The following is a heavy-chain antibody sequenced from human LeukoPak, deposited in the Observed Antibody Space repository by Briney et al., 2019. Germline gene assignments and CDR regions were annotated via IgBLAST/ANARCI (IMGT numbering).Heavy chain of an antibody. CDR2: INPNSGGT. CDR3: ARGRLSYYYGSGSFRFDP. D-gene: IGHD3-10*01. J-gene: IGHJ5*02. CDR1: GYTFTCYY. V-gene: IGHV1-2*02. Sequence: GASVKVSCKASGYTFTCYYMHWVRQAPGQGLEWMGWINPNSGGTNYAQKFQGRVTMTRDTSISTAYMELSRLRSDDTAVYYCARGRLSYYYGSGSFRFDPWGQGTLVTVSS.